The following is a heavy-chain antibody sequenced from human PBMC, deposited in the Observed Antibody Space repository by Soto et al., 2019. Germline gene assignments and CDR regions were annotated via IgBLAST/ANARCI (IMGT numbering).Heavy chain of an antibody. J-gene: IGHJ5*02. V-gene: IGHV4-38-2*01. CDR2: IYHSGST. CDR1: GYSISSGYY. D-gene: IGHD6-19*01. CDR3: ARAHSSGWYDRGWFDP. Sequence: PSETLSLTCAVSGYSISSGYYWGWIRQPPGKGLEWIGSIYHSGSTYYNPSLKSRDTISVDTSKDQFSLKLSSVTAADAAVYYCARAHSSGWYDRGWFDPWGQGTLVTVSS.